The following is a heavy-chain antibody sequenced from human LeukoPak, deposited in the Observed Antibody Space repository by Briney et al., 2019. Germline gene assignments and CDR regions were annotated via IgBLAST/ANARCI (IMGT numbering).Heavy chain of an antibody. CDR2: IYPGDSDT. CDR3: ARRLNSDDYGDYGVDY. D-gene: IGHD4-17*01. CDR1: GSSFTSYW. V-gene: IGHV5-51*01. Sequence: GESLQISCKGSGSSFTSYWIGWVRQVPGKGLEWMGIIYPGDSDTRYSPSFQGQVTISADKSISTAYLQWSSLKASDTATYYCARRLNSDDYGDYGVDYWGQGTLVTVSS. J-gene: IGHJ4*02.